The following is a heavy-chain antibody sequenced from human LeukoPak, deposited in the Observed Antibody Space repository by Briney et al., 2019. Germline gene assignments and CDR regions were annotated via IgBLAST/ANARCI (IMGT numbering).Heavy chain of an antibody. D-gene: IGHD3-22*01. CDR3: AREHDSSVDP. J-gene: IGHJ5*02. CDR1: GGTFSSYA. CDR2: IIPIFGTA. Sequence: ASVKVSCKASGGTFSSYAVSWVRQAPGQGLEWMGEIIPIFGTANYAQKFQGRVTINADESTSTAYMELSSLRSEDTAVYYCAREHDSSVDPWGQGTLVTVSS. V-gene: IGHV1-69*13.